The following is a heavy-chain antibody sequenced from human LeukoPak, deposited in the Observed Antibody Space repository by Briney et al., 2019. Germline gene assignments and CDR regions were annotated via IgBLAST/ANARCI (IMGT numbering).Heavy chain of an antibody. D-gene: IGHD3-22*01. V-gene: IGHV1-18*01. CDR1: GYTFTSYG. Sequence: ASVKVSCKASGYTFTSYGISWVRQAPGQGLEWMGWIGAYNGNTNYAQKLQGRVTMTTDTSTSTAYMELRSLRSDDTAVYYCARFKPYYYDSSGYYDYWGQGTLVTVSS. J-gene: IGHJ4*02. CDR3: ARFKPYYYDSSGYYDY. CDR2: IGAYNGNT.